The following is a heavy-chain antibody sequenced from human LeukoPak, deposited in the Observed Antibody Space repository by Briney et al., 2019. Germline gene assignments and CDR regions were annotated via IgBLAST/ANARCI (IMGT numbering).Heavy chain of an antibody. J-gene: IGHJ4*02. D-gene: IGHD3-22*01. V-gene: IGHV4-34*01. Sequence: PSETLSLTCAVYGGSFSGYYWSWIRQPPGKGLEWIGEINHSGSTNYNPSLKSRVTISLDTSKNQFSLKLSSVTAADTAVYYCARRGGYYSPRDFDYWGQGTLVSVCS. CDR2: INHSGST. CDR3: ARRGGYYSPRDFDY. CDR1: GGSFSGYY.